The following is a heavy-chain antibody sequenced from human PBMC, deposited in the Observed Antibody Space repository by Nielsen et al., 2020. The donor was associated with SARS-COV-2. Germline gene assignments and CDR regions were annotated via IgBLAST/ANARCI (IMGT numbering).Heavy chain of an antibody. CDR1: GGSISSYY. CDR2: IYYSGST. V-gene: IGHV4-59*08. CDR3: ARLPSGGYYYYMDV. Sequence: SETLSLTCTVSGGSISSYYWSWIRQPPGKGLEWIGYIYYSGSTNYNPSLKSRVTISVDTSKNQFSLKLSSVTAADTAVYYCARLPSGGYYYYMDVWGKGTTVTVSS. J-gene: IGHJ6*03.